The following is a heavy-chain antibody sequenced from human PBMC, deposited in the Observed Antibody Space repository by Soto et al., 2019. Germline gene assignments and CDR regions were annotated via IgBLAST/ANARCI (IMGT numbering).Heavy chain of an antibody. CDR1: GFTFGYYG. V-gene: IGHV3-23*01. D-gene: IGHD3-10*01. J-gene: IGHJ6*02. Sequence: GSLRLSCAASGFTFGYYGMNGVSQAAGKGLEWVSSIVANGGSTYYAASVKGRFTISRDNSKNTLSLQMNSLRAEDTAIYYCATGGSGPSDYYFGMDVWGQGTTVTVYS. CDR3: ATGGSGPSDYYFGMDV. CDR2: IVANGGST.